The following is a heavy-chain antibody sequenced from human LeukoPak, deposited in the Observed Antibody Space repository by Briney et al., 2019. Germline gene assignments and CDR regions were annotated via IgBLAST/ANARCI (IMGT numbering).Heavy chain of an antibody. CDR1: GFAFSSYW. V-gene: IGHV3-7*01. D-gene: IGHD2-15*01. J-gene: IGHJ5*02. Sequence: PGGSLRLSCGASGFAFSSYWLTWLRQTPGKGLEFVAKLEPAGSATYYADSVKGRFTISRDNTKNLLYLQMNSLTAEDSAVYHCGRFGYVSAVDTWGQGALVTASS. CDR2: LEPAGSAT. CDR3: GRFGYVSAVDT.